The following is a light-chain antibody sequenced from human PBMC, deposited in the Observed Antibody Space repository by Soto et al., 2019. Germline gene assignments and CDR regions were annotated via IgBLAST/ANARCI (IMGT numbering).Light chain of an antibody. CDR3: QQYNSLPLT. CDR1: QFIGNY. CDR2: DAY. V-gene: IGKV1-33*01. Sequence: DIQMTQSPSSLSASVGDRITITGHSSQFIGNYLNWYQQKPGKAPKLLIFDAYNLHTGVTSKFSGTGFGTVFTLTINFVQPDDCATYFCQQYNSLPLTVGGGTKVEIK. J-gene: IGKJ4*01.